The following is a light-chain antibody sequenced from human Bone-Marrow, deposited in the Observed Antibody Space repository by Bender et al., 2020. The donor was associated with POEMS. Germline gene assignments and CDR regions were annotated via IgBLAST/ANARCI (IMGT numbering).Light chain of an antibody. CDR3: SSYTSSSPS. J-gene: IGLJ3*02. Sequence: QSALTQPASVSGSPGQSITISCTGTSSDVGAYNLVSWYQQHPGKAPKLMIYEVTNRPSGVSNRFSGSKSGNTASLTISGLQAEDEADYYCSSYTSSSPSFGGGTKLTVL. CDR1: SSDVGAYNL. V-gene: IGLV2-14*02. CDR2: EVT.